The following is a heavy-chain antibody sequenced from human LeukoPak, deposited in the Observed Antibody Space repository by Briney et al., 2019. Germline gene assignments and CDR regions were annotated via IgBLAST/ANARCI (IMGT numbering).Heavy chain of an antibody. CDR2: IIPIFGTA. CDR1: GGTFSSYA. D-gene: IGHD4-17*01. V-gene: IGHV1-69*05. J-gene: IGHJ4*02. CDR3: ARDSTVTPQTFDY. Sequence: SVKVSCKASGGTFSSYAISWVRQAPGQGLEWMGGIIPIFGTANYAQKFQGRVTITTDESTNTAYMELSSLRSEDTAVYYCARDSTVTPQTFDYWGQGTLVTVSS.